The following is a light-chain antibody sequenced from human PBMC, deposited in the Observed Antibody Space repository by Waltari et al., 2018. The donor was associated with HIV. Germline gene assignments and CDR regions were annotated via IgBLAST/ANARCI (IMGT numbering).Light chain of an antibody. CDR2: EVT. CDR1: SSDVGGYNY. CDR3: SSYASSNTFV. Sequence: QSALTQPPSASGSPGQSVTISCTGTSSDVGGYNYVSGYPQHPDKAPKLMIYEVTKRPSGVPDRFSGSKSGNTASLTISGLQAEDEADYYCSSYASSNTFVFGTGTKVTVL. J-gene: IGLJ1*01. V-gene: IGLV2-8*01.